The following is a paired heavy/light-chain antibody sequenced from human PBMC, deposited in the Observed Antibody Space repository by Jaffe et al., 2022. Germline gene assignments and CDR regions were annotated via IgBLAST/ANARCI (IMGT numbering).Heavy chain of an antibody. Sequence: QLQLQESGPGLVKPSETLSLTCTVSGGSISSSSYYWGWIRQPPGKGLEWIGSIYYSGSTYYNPSLKSRVTISVDTSKNQFSLKLSSVTAADTAVYYCARHLVPRFLEWRSSGGGNWFDPWGQGTLVTVSS. D-gene: IGHD3-3*01. CDR2: IYYSGST. CDR3: ARHLVPRFLEWRSSGGGNWFDP. CDR1: GGSISSSSYY. V-gene: IGHV4-39*01. J-gene: IGHJ5*02.
Light chain of an antibody. CDR2: DNN. Sequence: QSVLTQPPSVSAAPGQKVTISCSGSSSNIGNNYVSWYQQLPGTAPKLLIYDNNKRPSGIPDRFSGSKSGTSATLGITGLQTGDEADYYCGTWDSSLSAAEFGGGTKLTVL. V-gene: IGLV1-51*01. J-gene: IGLJ3*02. CDR1: SSNIGNNY. CDR3: GTWDSSLSAAE.